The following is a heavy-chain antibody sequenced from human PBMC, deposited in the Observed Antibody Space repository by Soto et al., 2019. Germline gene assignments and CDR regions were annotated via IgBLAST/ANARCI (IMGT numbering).Heavy chain of an antibody. Sequence: PSETLSLTCTVSGGSISSGGYYWSWIRQHPGKGLEWIGYIYYSGSTYYNPSLKSRVTISVDTSKNQFSLKLSSVTAADTAVYYCARDCRVGVITGYYYYYGMDVWGQRTKVTVSS. CDR1: GGSISSGGYY. D-gene: IGHD3-22*01. CDR3: ARDCRVGVITGYYYYYGMDV. V-gene: IGHV4-31*03. J-gene: IGHJ6*02. CDR2: IYYSGST.